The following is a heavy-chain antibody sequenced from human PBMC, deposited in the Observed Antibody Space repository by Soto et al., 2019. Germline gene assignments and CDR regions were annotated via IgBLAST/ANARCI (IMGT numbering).Heavy chain of an antibody. J-gene: IGHJ5*02. V-gene: IGHV1-18*01. CDR3: ARVISQYYDVLTGYWSWFDP. CDR2: TNIYNGNT. Sequence: ASVKVSCKASGYNFTASGVSWVRQAPGQGLEWMGWTNIYNGNTNYAQKLQGRVTMTTDTSTNTAYMELRSLRSDDTAIYYCARVISQYYDVLTGYWSWFDPWGQGTLVTVPQ. D-gene: IGHD3-9*01. CDR1: GYNFTASG.